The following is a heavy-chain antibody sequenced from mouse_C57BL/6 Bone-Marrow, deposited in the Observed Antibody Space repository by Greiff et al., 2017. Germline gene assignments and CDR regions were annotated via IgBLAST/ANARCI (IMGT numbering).Heavy chain of an antibody. CDR1: GFTFSSYG. J-gene: IGHJ2*01. CDR3: ARHDPGTTGEY. V-gene: IGHV5-6*01. D-gene: IGHD4-1*01. Sequence: EVKLMESGGDLVKPGGSLKLSCAASGFTFSSYGMSWVSQTPDKRLAWVATLSSCGSYTYYPDSVKGRFTITSDNAKNTLYLQMSSLMSEDTAMYYCARHDPGTTGEYWGQGTTLTVSA. CDR2: LSSCGSYT.